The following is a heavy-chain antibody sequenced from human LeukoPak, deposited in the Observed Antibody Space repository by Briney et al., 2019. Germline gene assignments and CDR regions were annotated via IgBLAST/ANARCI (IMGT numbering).Heavy chain of an antibody. D-gene: IGHD4-17*01. Sequence: APVKVSCKASGYTFTGYHMHWVRQAPGQGLEWMGWINPDNGGTNYAQKFQGRVTMTRDTSISTAYMELSRLKSDDTAVYYCATYGHIWYFDLWGRGTLVTVSS. J-gene: IGHJ2*01. CDR2: INPDNGGT. CDR3: ATYGHIWYFDL. CDR1: GYTFTGYH. V-gene: IGHV1-2*02.